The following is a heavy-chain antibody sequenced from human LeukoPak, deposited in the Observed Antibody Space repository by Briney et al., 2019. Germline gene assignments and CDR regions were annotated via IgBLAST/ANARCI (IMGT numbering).Heavy chain of an antibody. CDR3: ARTKAATVSFDY. Sequence: SATLSLTCTVSGGSISSYYWSWIRQPPGKGLEWLGYIYYSGSTNYNPSLKSRVAISVDTSKNQFSLKLSSVTAADTAVYYCARTKAATVSFDYWGQGTLVTVSS. D-gene: IGHD6-25*01. J-gene: IGHJ4*02. V-gene: IGHV4-59*01. CDR2: IYYSGST. CDR1: GGSISSYY.